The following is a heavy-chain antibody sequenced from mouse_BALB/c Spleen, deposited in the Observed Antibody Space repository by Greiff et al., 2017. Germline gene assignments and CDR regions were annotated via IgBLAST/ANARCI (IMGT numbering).Heavy chain of an antibody. CDR3: ARDDYDVGGFDY. V-gene: IGHV1S137*01. CDR1: GYTFTDYA. CDR2: ISTYYGDA. Sequence: QVQLKESGAELVRPGVSVKISCKGSGYTFTDYAMHWVKQSHAKSLEWIGVISTYYGDASYNQKFKGKATMTVDKSSSTAYMELARLTSEDSAIYYCARDDYDVGGFDYWGQGTTLTVSS. J-gene: IGHJ2*01. D-gene: IGHD2-4*01.